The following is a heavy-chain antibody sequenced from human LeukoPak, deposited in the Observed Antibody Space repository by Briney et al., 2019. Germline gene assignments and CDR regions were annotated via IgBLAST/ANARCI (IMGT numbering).Heavy chain of an antibody. V-gene: IGHV4-34*01. J-gene: IGHJ5*02. Sequence: PSETLSLTCAVSGGSFSGYYWSWLRQPPGKGLEWIGEINHSGSTNYNPSLKSRVTISVDTSKNQFSLKLSSVTAADTAVYYCARCRKQHLVLLWFDPWGQGTLVTVSS. CDR1: GGSFSGYY. D-gene: IGHD6-13*01. CDR3: ARCRKQHLVLLWFDP. CDR2: INHSGST.